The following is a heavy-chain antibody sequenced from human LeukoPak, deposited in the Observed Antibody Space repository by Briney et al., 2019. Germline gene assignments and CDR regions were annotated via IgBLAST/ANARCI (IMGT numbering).Heavy chain of an antibody. D-gene: IGHD6-19*01. CDR1: GYSFTGYW. J-gene: IGHJ4*02. V-gene: IGHV5-10-1*01. Sequence: GESLKISCKGSGYSFTGYWTSWVRQMPGKGLEWMGRIDPSDSYTNYSPSFQGHVAISADKSISTAYLQWSSLKASDTAMYYCAVDGDAYSSGWLYPDYWGQGTLVTDSS. CDR3: AVDGDAYSSGWLYPDY. CDR2: IDPSDSYT.